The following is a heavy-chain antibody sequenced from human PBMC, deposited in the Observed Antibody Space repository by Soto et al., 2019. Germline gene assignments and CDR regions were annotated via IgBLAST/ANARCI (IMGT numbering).Heavy chain of an antibody. CDR1: GFTFSSYG. CDR3: AKDLVGFGDYGYYGMDV. Sequence: GGSLRLSCAASGFTFSSYGMHWVRQAPGKGLEWVAVISYDGSNKYYADSAKGRFTISRDNSKNTLYLQMNSLRAEDTAVYYCAKDLVGFGDYGYYGMDVWGQGTTVTVSS. J-gene: IGHJ6*02. CDR2: ISYDGSNK. V-gene: IGHV3-30*18. D-gene: IGHD4-17*01.